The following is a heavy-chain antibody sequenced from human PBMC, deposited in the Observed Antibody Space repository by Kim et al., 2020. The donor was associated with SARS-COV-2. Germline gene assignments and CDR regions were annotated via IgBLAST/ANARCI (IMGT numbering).Heavy chain of an antibody. V-gene: IGHV1-46*01. D-gene: IGHD3-3*01. CDR3: ARDGQTRPRKYYDFWSGKWDDAFDI. Sequence: ASVKVSCKASGYTFTSYYMHWVRQAPGQGLEWMGIINPSGGSTSYAQKFQGRVTMTRDTSTSTVYMELSSLRTEDTAVYYCARDGQTRPRKYYDFWSGKWDDAFDIWGQGTMVTVSS. J-gene: IGHJ3*02. CDR1: GYTFTSYY. CDR2: INPSGGST.